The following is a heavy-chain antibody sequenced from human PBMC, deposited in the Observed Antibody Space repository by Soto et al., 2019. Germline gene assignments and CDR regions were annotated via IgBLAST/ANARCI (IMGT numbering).Heavy chain of an antibody. CDR1: GGTFSSYA. J-gene: IGHJ4*02. CDR2: VVPDFGKA. V-gene: IGHV1-69*06. Sequence: SVKVSCKASGGTFSSYAIGWVRQAPGQGLEWMGGVVPDFGKANYAQKFQGRVTMTEDTSTDTAYMELSSLRSEDTAVYYCATDSSGYWLSYWGQGTLVTVSS. CDR3: ATDSSGYWLSY. D-gene: IGHD3-3*01.